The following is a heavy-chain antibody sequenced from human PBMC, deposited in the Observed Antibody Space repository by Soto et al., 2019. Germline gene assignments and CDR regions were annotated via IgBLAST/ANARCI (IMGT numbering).Heavy chain of an antibody. J-gene: IGHJ4*02. CDR3: ARGRGHSYCPTWPYFDY. V-gene: IGHV4-4*07. CDR2: MYRDGTA. CDR1: SGSITEYS. D-gene: IGHD5-18*01. Sequence: SETLSLTCVVSSGSITEYSWTWIRRPAGKGLEWIGNMYRDGTASYNPSLESRVTISLDTSKNHFSLKLSSVTAADTAVYYCARGRGHSYCPTWPYFDYWGQGTLVTVSS.